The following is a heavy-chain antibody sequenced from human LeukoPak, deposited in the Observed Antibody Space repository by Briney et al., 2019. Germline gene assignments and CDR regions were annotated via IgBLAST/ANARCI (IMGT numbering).Heavy chain of an antibody. CDR1: GGTFSSYA. J-gene: IGHJ4*02. CDR3: ARDSTGTGLLEY. CDR2: IIPIFGTA. D-gene: IGHD1-7*01. Sequence: SVKVSCKASGGTFSSYAISWVRQAPGQGLEWMGGIIPIFGTANYAQKFQGRVTITADESTSTAYIELSSLRSEDMAVYYCARDSTGTGLLEYWGQGTLVTVSS. V-gene: IGHV1-69*13.